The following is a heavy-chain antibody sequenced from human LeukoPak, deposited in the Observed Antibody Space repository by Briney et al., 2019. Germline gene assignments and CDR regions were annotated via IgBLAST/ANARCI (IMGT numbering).Heavy chain of an antibody. CDR2: IIPIFGTA. J-gene: IGHJ1*01. Sequence: GASVKVSCKASGGTFSSYAISWVRQAPGQGLEWMGGIIPIFGTANYAQKFQGRVTITTDESTSTAYMELSSLRAEDTAVYYCAKDHGSHYDFWSGYSGAEYFQHWGQGTLVTVSS. D-gene: IGHD3-3*01. CDR3: AKDHGSHYDFWSGYSGAEYFQH. CDR1: GGTFSSYA. V-gene: IGHV1-69*05.